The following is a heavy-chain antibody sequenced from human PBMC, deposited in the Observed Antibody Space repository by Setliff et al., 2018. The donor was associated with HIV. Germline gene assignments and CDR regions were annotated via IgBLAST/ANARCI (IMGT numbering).Heavy chain of an antibody. CDR2: INTDGSST. Sequence: GESLKISCAASGFTFSTTWMYWVRQAPGKGLVWVSRINTDGSSTTYADSVKGRFTISRDNAKNTLYLQMNSLRAEDTAVYYCARARGTNWPFDYWGQGTLVTVSS. D-gene: IGHD1-1*01. CDR1: GFTFSTTW. J-gene: IGHJ4*02. V-gene: IGHV3-74*01. CDR3: ARARGTNWPFDY.